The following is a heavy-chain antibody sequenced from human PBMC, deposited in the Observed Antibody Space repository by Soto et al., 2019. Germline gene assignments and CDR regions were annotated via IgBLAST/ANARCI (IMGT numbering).Heavy chain of an antibody. Sequence: QVQLVQCGAEVRKPGSSVKVSCSASAGTFDSYTISWVRQVPGQGLEWMGRIIPMLRMANFAQNFQGRVTMNADESTSTAYMVLSSLRSEDTAVYFCATNYGSGSTHFDHWGQGTPVTVTS. CDR1: AGTFDSYT. CDR3: ATNYGSGSTHFDH. J-gene: IGHJ4*02. V-gene: IGHV1-69*02. D-gene: IGHD3-10*01. CDR2: IIPMLRMA.